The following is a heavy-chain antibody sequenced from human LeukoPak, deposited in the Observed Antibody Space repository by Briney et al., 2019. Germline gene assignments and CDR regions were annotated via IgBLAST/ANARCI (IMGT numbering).Heavy chain of an antibody. D-gene: IGHD5-18*01. Sequence: PGGSLRLSCAASGFTFSSYAMSWVRQAPGKGLEWVSAISGSGGSTYHADSVKGRFTISRDNSKNTLYLQMNSLRAEDTAVYYCARDREDGYSYGPSDYWGQGTLVTVSS. CDR1: GFTFSSYA. V-gene: IGHV3-23*01. CDR2: ISGSGGST. CDR3: ARDREDGYSYGPSDY. J-gene: IGHJ4*02.